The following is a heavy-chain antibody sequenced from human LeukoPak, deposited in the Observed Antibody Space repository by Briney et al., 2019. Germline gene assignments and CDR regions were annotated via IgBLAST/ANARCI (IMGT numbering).Heavy chain of an antibody. V-gene: IGHV5-51*01. CDR2: IYPGDSDA. CDR3: ARQGRIVVVTTTHDAFDI. D-gene: IGHD2-21*02. J-gene: IGHJ3*02. Sequence: PGESLKISCTGFGYSFTTYWIGWVRQMPGKGLEWMGIIYPGDSDARYSPSLQGQVTISVDMSISTAYLQWSSLKASDTAMYYCARQGRIVVVTTTHDAFDIWGQGTMVTVSS. CDR1: GYSFTTYW.